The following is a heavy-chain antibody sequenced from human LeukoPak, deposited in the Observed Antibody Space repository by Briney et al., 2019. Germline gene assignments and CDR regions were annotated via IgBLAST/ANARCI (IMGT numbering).Heavy chain of an antibody. Sequence: GGSLRLSCAASGFTFSSYSMSWVRQAPGKGLEWVSSISSSSSYIYYADSVKGRFTISRDNAKNSLYLQMNSLRAEDTAVYYCARAPAYIPLGDAFDIWGQGTMVTVSS. V-gene: IGHV3-21*01. CDR3: ARAPAYIPLGDAFDI. J-gene: IGHJ3*02. CDR1: GFTFSSYS. D-gene: IGHD3-16*01. CDR2: ISSSSSYI.